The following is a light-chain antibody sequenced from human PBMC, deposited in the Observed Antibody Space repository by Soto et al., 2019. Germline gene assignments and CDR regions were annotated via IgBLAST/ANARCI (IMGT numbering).Light chain of an antibody. CDR1: QSISSY. CDR3: QQRYSTPLT. CDR2: AAS. J-gene: IGKJ4*01. V-gene: IGKV1-39*01. Sequence: DIQMTQSPSSLSASVGDRVTITCRASQSISSYLNWYQQKPGKAPKLLIYAASSLQSGVPSRFSVSGSGTDFTLTISSLQPEDFAPYYCQQRYSTPLTFGRGTKVEIK.